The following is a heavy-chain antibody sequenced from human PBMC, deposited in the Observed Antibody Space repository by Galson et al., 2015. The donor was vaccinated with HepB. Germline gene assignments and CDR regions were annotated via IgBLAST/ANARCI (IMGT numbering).Heavy chain of an antibody. D-gene: IGHD5-12*01. CDR2: ISGSGGST. Sequence: SLRLSCAASGFTFSSYAMSWVRQAPGKGLEWVSAISGSGGSTYYADSVKGRFTISRDNSKNTLYLQMNSLRAEDTAVYYCAKAGGATIMGGWFDYWGQGTLVTVSS. CDR3: AKAGGATIMGGWFDY. J-gene: IGHJ4*02. V-gene: IGHV3-23*01. CDR1: GFTFSSYA.